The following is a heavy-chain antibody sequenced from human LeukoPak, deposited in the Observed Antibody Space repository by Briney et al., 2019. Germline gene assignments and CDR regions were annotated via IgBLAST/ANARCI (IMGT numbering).Heavy chain of an antibody. D-gene: IGHD1-26*01. V-gene: IGHV3-74*01. CDR2: IYSDGIST. CDR3: ARLVATYGWFDP. CDR1: GFTFSSYW. J-gene: IGHJ5*02. Sequence: GGSLRLSCAASGFTFSSYWMHWVRQAPGKGLVWVSRIYSDGISTSYADSVKGRFTISRDNAKKSLYLQMNSLRAEDTAVYYCARLVATYGWFDPWGQGTLVTVSS.